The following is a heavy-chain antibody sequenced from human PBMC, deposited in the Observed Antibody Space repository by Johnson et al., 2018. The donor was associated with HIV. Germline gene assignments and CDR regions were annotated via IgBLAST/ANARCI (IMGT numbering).Heavy chain of an antibody. Sequence: VQLVESGGGLIQPGGSLRLSCAASGFTVSSNYMSWVRQAPGKGLEWVSVIYSGGSTYYADSVKGRFTISRDNSKNTLYLQMNSRRAEDTAVYDCARETGYSSSGHAFDRWGQGTMVTVSS. D-gene: IGHD6-13*01. CDR2: IYSGGST. CDR3: ARETGYSSSGHAFDR. J-gene: IGHJ3*02. V-gene: IGHV3-53*01. CDR1: GFTVSSNY.